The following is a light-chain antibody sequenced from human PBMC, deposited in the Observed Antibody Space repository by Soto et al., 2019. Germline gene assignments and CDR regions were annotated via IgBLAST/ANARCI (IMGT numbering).Light chain of an antibody. J-gene: IGKJ3*01. CDR3: QQNAYSPPT. CDR2: GAS. V-gene: IGKV3-20*01. CDR1: QSVTSGY. Sequence: EVVLAQSPGTLSLSPGDRAILSCRASQSVTSGYLAWYQQKPGQAPRLLIYGASSRATGIPDRFSGGGSGTDFAITISRLEPEDFAVYFCQQNAYSPPTFGPGTKVDIK.